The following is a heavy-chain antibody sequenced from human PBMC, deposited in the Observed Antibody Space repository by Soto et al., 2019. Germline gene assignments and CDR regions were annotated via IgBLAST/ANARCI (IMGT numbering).Heavy chain of an antibody. Sequence: GAPVKVSCKASGGTFSSYAISWVRQAPGQGLEWMGGIIPIFGTANYAQKFQGRVTITADESTSTAYMELSSLRSEDTAVYYCARVIVGATADDAFDIWGQGTMVTVSS. D-gene: IGHD1-26*01. V-gene: IGHV1-69*13. CDR1: GGTFSSYA. J-gene: IGHJ3*02. CDR2: IIPIFGTA. CDR3: ARVIVGATADDAFDI.